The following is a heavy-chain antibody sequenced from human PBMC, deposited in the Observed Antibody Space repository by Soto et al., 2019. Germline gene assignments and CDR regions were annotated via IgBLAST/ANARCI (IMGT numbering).Heavy chain of an antibody. V-gene: IGHV1-69*06. CDR1: GGIFSSNT. CDR3: ASKAACGGDCDAFAS. Sequence: QVYLVQSGAEVKKPGSSVKISCKASGGIFSSNTINWVRQAAGQGLEWMGGIIPLFGTANYAEKFQGRVTITAAKSTKSEYLELTSLRAEDTAVYYCASKAACGGDCDAFASWGQGTLVTVSS. J-gene: IGHJ4*02. D-gene: IGHD2-21*02. CDR2: IIPLFGTA.